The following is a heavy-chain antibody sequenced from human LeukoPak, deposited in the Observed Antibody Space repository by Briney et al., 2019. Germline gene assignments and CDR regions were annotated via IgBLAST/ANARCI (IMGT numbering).Heavy chain of an antibody. CDR1: GGTFSSYA. J-gene: IGHJ5*02. V-gene: IGHV1-69*01. D-gene: IGHD2-2*01. CDR3: ARVVTPRYCSSPSCYWKGWFDP. Sequence: ASVKVSCKASGGTFSSYAISWVRQAPGQGLEWMGGIIPIFGTANYAQKFQGRVTITADESASTAYMELSSLRSDDTAVYNCARVVTPRYCSSPSCYWKGWFDPWGQGTLVTVSS. CDR2: IIPIFGTA.